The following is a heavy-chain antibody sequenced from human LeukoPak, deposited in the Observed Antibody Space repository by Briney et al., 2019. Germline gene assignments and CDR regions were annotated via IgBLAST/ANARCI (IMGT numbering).Heavy chain of an antibody. Sequence: ASVKVSCKASGYTFTNYGISWVRQAPGQGLEWMGWISTYNGHTNYAQKLRGRVTMTTDTSTSTAYMELRTLRSDDTAVYYCARGSGRDPFDCWGQGTLVTVSS. V-gene: IGHV1-18*01. CDR1: GYTFTNYG. CDR2: ISTYNGHT. CDR3: ARGSGRDPFDC. D-gene: IGHD6-25*01. J-gene: IGHJ4*02.